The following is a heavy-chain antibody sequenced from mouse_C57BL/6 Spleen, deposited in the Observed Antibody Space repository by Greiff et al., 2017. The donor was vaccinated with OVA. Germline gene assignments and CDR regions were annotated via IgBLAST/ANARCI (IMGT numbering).Heavy chain of an antibody. J-gene: IGHJ4*01. D-gene: IGHD1-1*01. CDR1: GYTFTDYY. CDR2: IYPGSGNT. CDR3: ARDGSSYGDYAMDY. Sequence: QVQLKESGAELVRPGASVKLSCKASGYTFTDYYINWVKQRPGQGLEWIARIYPGSGNTYYNEKFKGKATLTAEKSSSTAYMQLSSLTSEDSAVYFCARDGSSYGDYAMDYWGQGTSVTVSS. V-gene: IGHV1-76*01.